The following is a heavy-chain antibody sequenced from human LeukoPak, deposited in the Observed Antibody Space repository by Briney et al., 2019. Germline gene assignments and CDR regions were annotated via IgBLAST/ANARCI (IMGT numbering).Heavy chain of an antibody. V-gene: IGHV3-30*02. CDR1: GLTFDTYG. CDR2: IRSDGSNK. D-gene: IGHD1-14*01. Sequence: PGGSLRLSCTVSGLTFDTYGMSWVRQAPGKGLEWVAFIRSDGSNKYYADSVKGRFTISRDMSKNMMYVQMNSLRSEDTAIYYCARDRPAGAGAYDSWGQGTLVSVAS. CDR3: ARDRPAGAGAYDS. J-gene: IGHJ4*02.